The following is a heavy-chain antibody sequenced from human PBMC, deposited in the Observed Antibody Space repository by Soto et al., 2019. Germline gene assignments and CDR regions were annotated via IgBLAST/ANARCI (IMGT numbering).Heavy chain of an antibody. CDR2: IYWNDDK. CDR3: ARRPGGYDSTSYYYFDY. CDR1: GFSLSTSGVG. J-gene: IGHJ4*02. D-gene: IGHD3-22*01. V-gene: IGHV2-5*01. Sequence: GPTLANPTQTLTLTCTFSGFSLSTSGVGVGWIRQPPGKALEWLALIYWNDDKRYSPSLKSRLTITKDTSKNQVVLTMTNMDPVDTATFYCARRPGGYDSTSYYYFDYWGQGTLVTVSS.